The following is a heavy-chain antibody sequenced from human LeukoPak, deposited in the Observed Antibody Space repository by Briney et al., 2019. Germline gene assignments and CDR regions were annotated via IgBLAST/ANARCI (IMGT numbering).Heavy chain of an antibody. CDR1: GGSISSGSYY. D-gene: IGHD1-26*01. V-gene: IGHV4-61*02. Sequence: SETLSLTCTVSGGSISSGSYYWSWIRQPAGKGLEWIGRIYTSGSTNYNPSLKSRVTISVDTSKNQFSLKLSSVTAADTAVYYCARGPYSGSSYYFDYWGQGTLVTVSS. CDR2: IYTSGST. J-gene: IGHJ4*02. CDR3: ARGPYSGSSYYFDY.